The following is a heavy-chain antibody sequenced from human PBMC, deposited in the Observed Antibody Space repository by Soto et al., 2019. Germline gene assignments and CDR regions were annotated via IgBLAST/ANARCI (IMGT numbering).Heavy chain of an antibody. V-gene: IGHV1-18*01. D-gene: IGHD3-16*01. J-gene: IGHJ6*02. CDR1: GYTFTSYG. CDR2: ISAYNGNT. CDR3: ARDGALGENYSYYGMDV. Sequence: QVQLVQSGAEVKKPGASVKVSCKASGYTFTSYGISWVRQAPGQGLERMGWISAYNGNTNYAQKLQGRVTMTTDTSTSTAYMELRSLRSDDTAVYYCARDGALGENYSYYGMDVWGQGTTVTVSS.